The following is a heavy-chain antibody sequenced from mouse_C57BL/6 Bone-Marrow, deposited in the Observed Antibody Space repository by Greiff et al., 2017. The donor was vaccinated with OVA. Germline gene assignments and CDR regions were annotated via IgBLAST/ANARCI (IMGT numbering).Heavy chain of an antibody. V-gene: IGHV1-81*01. J-gene: IGHJ3*01. CDR3: ARRGFTTVVATRAWFAY. CDR1: GYTFTSYG. CDR2: IYPRSGNT. D-gene: IGHD1-1*01. Sequence: QVQLQQSGAELARPGASVKLSCKASGYTFTSYGISWVKQRTGQGLEWIGEIYPRSGNTYYNEKFKGKATLTADKSSSTAYMELRSLTSEDSAVYFCARRGFTTVVATRAWFAYWGQGTLVTVPA.